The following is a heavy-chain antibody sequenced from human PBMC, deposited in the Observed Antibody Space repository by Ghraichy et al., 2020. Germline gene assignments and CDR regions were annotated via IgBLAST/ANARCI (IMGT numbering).Heavy chain of an antibody. CDR2: ISSSSSYI. D-gene: IGHD4-23*01. Sequence: GESLNISCAASGFTFSSYSMNWVRQAPGKGLEWVSSISSSSSYIYYADSVKGRFTISRDNAKNSLYLQMNSLRAEDTAVYYCATTVAHYYYYGMDVWGQGTTVTFS. V-gene: IGHV3-21*01. J-gene: IGHJ6*02. CDR3: ATTVAHYYYYGMDV. CDR1: GFTFSSYS.